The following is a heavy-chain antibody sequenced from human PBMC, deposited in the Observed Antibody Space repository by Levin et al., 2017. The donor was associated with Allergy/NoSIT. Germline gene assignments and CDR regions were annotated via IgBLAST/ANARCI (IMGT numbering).Heavy chain of an antibody. D-gene: IGHD6-19*01. J-gene: IGHJ4*02. Sequence: GGSLRLSCAASGFTFSSYTMHWVRQAPGKGPEWVAIIWYDGSNKFYADSVKGRFTISRDNSQNTSPLQMTSLRGEDTAVYYCARDDSAKAVARTLVTFWGQGTLVTVSS. CDR1: GFTFSSYT. CDR2: IWYDGSNK. CDR3: ARDDSAKAVARTLVTF. V-gene: IGHV3-33*01.